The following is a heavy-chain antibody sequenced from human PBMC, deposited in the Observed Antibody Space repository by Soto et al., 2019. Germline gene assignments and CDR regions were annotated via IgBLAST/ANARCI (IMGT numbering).Heavy chain of an antibody. V-gene: IGHV1-69*13. CDR3: ARADIVAIYFDY. J-gene: IGHJ4*02. CDR1: GGTFSSYA. D-gene: IGHD5-12*01. CDR2: IIPIFGTA. Sequence: GASVKVSCKASGGTFSSYAISWVLQAPGQGLEWMGGIIPIFGTANYAQKFQGRVTITADESTSTAYMELSSLRSEDTAVYYCARADIVAIYFDYWGQGTLVTVSS.